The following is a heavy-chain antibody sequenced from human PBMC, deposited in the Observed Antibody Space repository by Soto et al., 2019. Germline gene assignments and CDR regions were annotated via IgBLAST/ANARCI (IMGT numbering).Heavy chain of an antibody. D-gene: IGHD2-2*01. CDR1: GFTFSSYW. J-gene: IGHJ5*02. Sequence: GGSLRLSCAASGFTFSSYWMSWVRQAPGKGLEWVANIKQDGSEKYYVDSVKGRFTISRDNAKNSLYLQMNSLRAEDTAVYYCASRLGYCSSTSCNSGASNWFDPWGQGTLVTVSS. CDR3: ASRLGYCSSTSCNSGASNWFDP. CDR2: IKQDGSEK. V-gene: IGHV3-7*05.